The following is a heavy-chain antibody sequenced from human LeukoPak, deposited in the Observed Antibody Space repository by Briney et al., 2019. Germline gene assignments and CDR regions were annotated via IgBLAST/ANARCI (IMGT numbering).Heavy chain of an antibody. CDR2: IYHSGST. D-gene: IGHD3-10*01. Sequence: SETLSLTCAVSGYSITSGYYWGWTRQPPGKGLELIGSIYHSGSTYYNPSLNSRVTLSVDTSKNQFSLKLSSVTAADTAVYYCARHGAFYYGSGSSGFDYWGQGTLVTVSS. V-gene: IGHV4-38-2*01. J-gene: IGHJ4*02. CDR3: ARHGAFYYGSGSSGFDY. CDR1: GYSITSGYY.